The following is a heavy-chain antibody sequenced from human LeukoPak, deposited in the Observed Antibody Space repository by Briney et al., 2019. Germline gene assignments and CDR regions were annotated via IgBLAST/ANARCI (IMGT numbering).Heavy chain of an antibody. J-gene: IGHJ4*02. D-gene: IGHD6-6*01. V-gene: IGHV3-48*03. CDR3: ARTTRSSTL. CDR2: ISASGTSI. CDR1: GFTFSSYE. Sequence: TGGSLRLSCAASGFTFSSYEMSWVRQAPGKGLERVSYISASGTSIFHADSVKGRFTISRDNANNLLHLQMNSLRAGDTAIYYCARTTRSSTLWGQGTLVTVSS.